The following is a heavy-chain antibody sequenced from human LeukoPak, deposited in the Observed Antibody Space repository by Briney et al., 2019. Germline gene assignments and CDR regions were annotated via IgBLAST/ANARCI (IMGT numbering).Heavy chain of an antibody. D-gene: IGHD3-3*01. CDR1: GGSISSYY. V-gene: IGHV4-4*07. Sequence: PSETLSLTCTVSGGSISSYYWSWIRQPAGKGLEWIGRIYTSGSTNYNPSLKSRVTISVDRSKNQFSLKLSSVTAADTAVYYCASLDFWSGYLTRGDYWGQGTLVTVSS. J-gene: IGHJ4*02. CDR2: IYTSGST. CDR3: ASLDFWSGYLTRGDY.